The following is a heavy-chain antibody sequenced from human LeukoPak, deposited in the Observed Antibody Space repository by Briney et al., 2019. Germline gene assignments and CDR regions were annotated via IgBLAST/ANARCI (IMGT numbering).Heavy chain of an antibody. CDR3: ARDDHYNYYYMDV. CDR2: ISSSSSTI. CDR1: GFIFSTYS. V-gene: IGHV3-48*01. Sequence: PGGSLRLSCAASGFIFSTYSMNWVRQAPGKGLEWVSYISSSSSTIYYADSVKGRFTISGDNAENSLYLQMNSLGAEDTAVYYCARDDHYNYYYMDVWGKGTTVTVSS. J-gene: IGHJ6*03.